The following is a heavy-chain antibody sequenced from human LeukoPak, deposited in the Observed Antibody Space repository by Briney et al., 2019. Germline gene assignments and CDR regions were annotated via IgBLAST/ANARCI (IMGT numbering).Heavy chain of an antibody. J-gene: IGHJ4*02. CDR3: ARGEGADYDFWSGYWD. Sequence: GGSLRLSCAASGFTFSSYAMHWVRQAPGKGLEWVAVISYDGSNKYYADSVKGRFTISRDNSKNTLYLQMNSLRAEDTAVYYCARGEGADYDFWSGYWDWGQGTLVTVSS. CDR1: GFTFSSYA. D-gene: IGHD3-3*01. V-gene: IGHV3-30-3*01. CDR2: ISYDGSNK.